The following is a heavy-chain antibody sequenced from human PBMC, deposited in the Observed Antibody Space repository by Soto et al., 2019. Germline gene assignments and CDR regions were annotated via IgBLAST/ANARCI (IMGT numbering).Heavy chain of an antibody. J-gene: IGHJ5*02. Sequence: QVQLVQSGAEVKKPGASVKVSCKASGYTFTSYGISWVRQAPGQGLEWMGWISAYNGNTNYAQKLQGRVTMTTDTSTSTAYMELRSMRSDETAVYYCARDRKDIVVVVAADWFDPWGQGTLVTVSS. V-gene: IGHV1-18*04. CDR2: ISAYNGNT. CDR1: GYTFTSYG. CDR3: ARDRKDIVVVVAADWFDP. D-gene: IGHD2-15*01.